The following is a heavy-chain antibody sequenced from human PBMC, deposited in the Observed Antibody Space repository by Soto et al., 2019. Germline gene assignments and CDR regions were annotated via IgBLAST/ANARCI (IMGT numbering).Heavy chain of an antibody. CDR2: INPNSGGT. CDR1: GYTFTGYY. Sequence: ASVKVSCKASGYTFTGYYMHWVRQAPGQGLEWMGWINPNSGGTNYAQKLQGRVTMTTDTSTSTAYMELRSLRSDDTAVYYCARDDPRAGHYDYWGQGTLVTVSS. J-gene: IGHJ4*02. CDR3: ARDDPRAGHYDY. V-gene: IGHV1-2*02.